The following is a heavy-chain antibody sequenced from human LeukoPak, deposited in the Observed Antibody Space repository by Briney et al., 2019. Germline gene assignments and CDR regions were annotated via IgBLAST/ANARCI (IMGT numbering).Heavy chain of an antibody. J-gene: IGHJ4*02. CDR2: ISSSGSTI. CDR3: ARDPYNKYSGCAY. CDR1: GFTFSSYE. V-gene: IGHV3-48*03. Sequence: GGSLRLSCAVSGFTFSSYEMNWVRQAPGKGLEWVSYISSSGSTIYYADSVKGRFTISRDNAKNSLYLQMNSLRAEDTAVYYCARDPYNKYSGCAYWGQGTLVTVSS. D-gene: IGHD5-12*01.